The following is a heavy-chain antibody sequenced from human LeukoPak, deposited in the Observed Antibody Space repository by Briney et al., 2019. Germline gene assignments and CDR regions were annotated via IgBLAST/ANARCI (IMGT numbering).Heavy chain of an antibody. V-gene: IGHV3-30*04. J-gene: IGHJ4*02. CDR2: ISYDGSNK. Sequence: PGGSLRLSCTASGFTFSSYAMHWVRQAPGKGLEWVAVISYDGSNKFYADSVKGRFTISRDNSKGTLYLQMSSLRAEDSAVYYCARSSNSGNYSPGTYWGQGTLVTVSS. CDR1: GFTFSSYA. D-gene: IGHD1-26*01. CDR3: ARSSNSGNYSPGTY.